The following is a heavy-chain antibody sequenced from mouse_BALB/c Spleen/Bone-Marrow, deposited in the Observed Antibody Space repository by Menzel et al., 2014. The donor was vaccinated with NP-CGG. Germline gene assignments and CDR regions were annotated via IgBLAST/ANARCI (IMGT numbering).Heavy chain of an antibody. V-gene: IGHV1S29*02. Sequence: VQLQQSGPELVKPGASVKISCKASGHTFTDYNMHWVKQSHGKSLEWIGYIYRYNGGTGYNQKFKSKATLTADNSSSTAYMELRSLTSEDSAVYYCARELGGAYWGQGTPVTVSA. CDR3: ARELGGAY. D-gene: IGHD4-1*01. CDR2: IYRYNGGT. CDR1: GHTFTDYN. J-gene: IGHJ3*01.